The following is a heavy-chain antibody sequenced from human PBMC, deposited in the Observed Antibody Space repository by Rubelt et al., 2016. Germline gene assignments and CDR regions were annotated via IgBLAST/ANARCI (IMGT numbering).Heavy chain of an antibody. J-gene: IGHJ6*02. CDR1: GASVNTYW. Sequence: QVLLQDSGPRLVKPSETLSLTCTVSGASVNTYWWTWLRQPPGKGLEWIGHVSRSGSPDYNPSLNGRATISLDTSTNQFSLRLNSMTVADTAAYYCVRGHHGLEVWGPRTSVTVSS. CDR3: VRGHHGLEV. D-gene: IGHD1-14*01. CDR2: VSRSGSP. V-gene: IGHV4-59*02.